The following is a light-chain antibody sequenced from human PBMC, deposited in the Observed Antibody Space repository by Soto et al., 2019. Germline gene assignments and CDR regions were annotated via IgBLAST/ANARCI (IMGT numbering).Light chain of an antibody. CDR1: QSVSSSY. Sequence: EIVLAQSPGTLSLSPGERATLSCRTSQSVSSSYLAWYQQKPGQAPRLLIYGASNRATGIPDRFSGSGSGTDFALTISSLEPEDFAVYYCQHYGNSPITFGQGTRLEIK. J-gene: IGKJ5*01. V-gene: IGKV3-20*01. CDR2: GAS. CDR3: QHYGNSPIT.